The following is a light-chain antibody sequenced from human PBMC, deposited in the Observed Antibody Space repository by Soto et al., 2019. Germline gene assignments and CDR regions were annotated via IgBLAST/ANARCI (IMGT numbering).Light chain of an antibody. CDR2: GAS. CDR1: QSVGNSH. Sequence: TVLTQSPGTLYFSPGERATLSCRASQSVGNSHVAWYQQRRGLPPRLLIYGASNRATGIPDRFSGSGSGADLTLTISRLEPEDFAVYFCQQYGNSPPGTFGQGTRLEIK. V-gene: IGKV3-20*01. J-gene: IGKJ5*01. CDR3: QQYGNSPPGT.